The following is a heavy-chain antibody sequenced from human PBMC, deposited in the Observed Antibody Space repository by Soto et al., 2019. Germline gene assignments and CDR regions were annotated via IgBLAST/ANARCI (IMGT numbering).Heavy chain of an antibody. J-gene: IGHJ6*03. CDR1: GGSISNYY. Sequence: QVQLQESGPGLVKPSETLSLTCTVSGGSISNYYWSWIRQTPGKGLEWIGYIYYSGSTNYNPSLKSRVNISVDTSKNPFSLKLSSVTAADTAVYYCAREAVRDDFWSGYYSPYYYFYMDVWGKGTTVTVSS. V-gene: IGHV4-59*01. CDR2: IYYSGST. CDR3: AREAVRDDFWSGYYSPYYYFYMDV. D-gene: IGHD3-3*01.